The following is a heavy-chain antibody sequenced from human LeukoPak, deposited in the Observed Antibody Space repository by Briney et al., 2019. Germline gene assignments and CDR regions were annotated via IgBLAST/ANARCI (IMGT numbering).Heavy chain of an antibody. CDR1: GFTFSSYS. J-gene: IGHJ6*02. CDR3: ARDEYYDILTGPRLYYYYYYGMNV. D-gene: IGHD3-9*01. CDR2: ISSSSSNI. Sequence: PGGSLRLSCAASGFTFSSYSMNWVRQAPGKGLEWVSYISSSSSNIFYADSVKGRFTISRDNSKNTLYLQMNSLRAEDTAVYYCARDEYYDILTGPRLYYYYYYGMNVWGQGTTVTVSS. V-gene: IGHV3-48*01.